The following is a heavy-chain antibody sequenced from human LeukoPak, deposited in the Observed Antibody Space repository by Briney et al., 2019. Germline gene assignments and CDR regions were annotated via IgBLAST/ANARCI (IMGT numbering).Heavy chain of an antibody. CDR2: ISSSGSTI. J-gene: IGHJ4*02. CDR1: GFTFSSYE. V-gene: IGHV3-48*03. D-gene: IGHD2-2*01. Sequence: PGGSLRRSCAASGFTFSSYEMNWVRQAPGKGLEWVSYISSSGSTIYYADSVKGRFTISRDNAKDSLYLQMNSLRAEDTAVYYCARDPQGAAMIPGGFDYWGQGTLVTVSS. CDR3: ARDPQGAAMIPGGFDY.